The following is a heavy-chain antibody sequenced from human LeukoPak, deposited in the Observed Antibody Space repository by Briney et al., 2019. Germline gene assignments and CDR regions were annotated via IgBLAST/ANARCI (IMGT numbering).Heavy chain of an antibody. D-gene: IGHD3-22*01. CDR1: GFTFSSYW. CDR3: ARGRSVNGHYYYYYMDV. CDR2: IKEDGSEE. V-gene: IGHV3-7*01. J-gene: IGHJ6*03. Sequence: GGSLRFSCAASGFTFSSYWMTWVRQAPGKGLEWVANIKEDGSEEYFVDSVKGRFAIYRDNAKNSVFLEMDSLRVEDTAVYYRARGRSVNGHYYYYYMDVWGKGTTVTVSS.